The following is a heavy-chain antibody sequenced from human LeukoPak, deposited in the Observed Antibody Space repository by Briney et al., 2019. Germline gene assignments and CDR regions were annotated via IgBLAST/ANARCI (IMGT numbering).Heavy chain of an antibody. CDR3: GRLPTLQNQAKHTSWDAFDI. D-gene: IGHD1-14*01. J-gene: IGHJ3*02. CDR2: ISISGDIR. Sequence: PGGSLRLSCMGSGFNFNGYNMNWVRQAAGKGLEWIAYISISGDIRCYTDSVRGRFTISRDNAKNSLYLQMSSLRVDDTAVYYCGRLPTLQNQAKHTSWDAFDIWGRGTMITVSA. CDR1: GFNFNGYN. V-gene: IGHV3-48*01.